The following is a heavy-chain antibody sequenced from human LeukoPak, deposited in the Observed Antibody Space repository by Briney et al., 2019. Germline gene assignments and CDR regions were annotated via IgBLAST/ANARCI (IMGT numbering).Heavy chain of an antibody. CDR2: ISGSGGST. J-gene: IGHJ4*02. CDR1: GFTFSSYA. D-gene: IGHD3-3*01. CDR3: AKVHDYDFWSGYSAPPSFFDY. Sequence: GGSLRLSCAASGFTFSSYAMSWVRQAPGKGLEWVSAISGSGGSTYYADSVKGRFTISRDNSKNSLYLQKNSLRAEDTAVYYCAKVHDYDFWSGYSAPPSFFDYWGQGTLVTVSS. V-gene: IGHV3-23*01.